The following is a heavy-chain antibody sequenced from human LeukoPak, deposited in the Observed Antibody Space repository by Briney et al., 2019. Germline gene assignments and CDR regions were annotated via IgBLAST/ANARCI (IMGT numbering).Heavy chain of an antibody. J-gene: IGHJ3*02. D-gene: IGHD6-19*01. CDR3: ARDRAWLRTFDI. CDR2: INPSGGST. Sequence: ASVNVSCKASGYTFTSYYMHWVRQAPGQGLEWMGIINPSGGSTSYAQKFQGRVTMTRDTSTSTVYMELSSLRSEDTAVYYCARDRAWLRTFDIWGQGTMVTVSS. V-gene: IGHV1-46*01. CDR1: GYTFTSYY.